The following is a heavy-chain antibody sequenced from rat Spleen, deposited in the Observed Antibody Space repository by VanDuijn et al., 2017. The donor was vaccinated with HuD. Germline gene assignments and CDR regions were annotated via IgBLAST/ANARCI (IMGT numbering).Heavy chain of an antibody. D-gene: IGHD1-12*02. CDR2: ISSGGTT. Sequence: QVQLKESGPGLIQPSQTLSLTCTVSGLSLTSNSVSLIRQPPGKGLEWIAAISSGGTTYYNSALKSRLSISRDTSKSQVFLKMNSLQTEDTAIYFCTRGPPRDDGSYYYGYYFDYWGQGVMVTVSS. V-gene: IGHV2-6*01. CDR1: GLSLTSNS. CDR3: TRGPPRDDGSYYYGYYFDY. J-gene: IGHJ2*01.